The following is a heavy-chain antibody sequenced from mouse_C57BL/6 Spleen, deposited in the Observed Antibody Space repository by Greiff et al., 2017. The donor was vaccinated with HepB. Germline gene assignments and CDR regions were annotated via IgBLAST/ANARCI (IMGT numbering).Heavy chain of an antibody. CDR3: ARGRTVVEELDY. D-gene: IGHD1-1*01. V-gene: IGHV1-69*01. Sequence: QVQLQQSGAELVMPGASVKLSCKASGYTFTSYWMHWVKQRPGQGLEWVGEIDPSDSCNNSNQKFKGKSTLTVDKSSSTAYLQLSSLTSEDCAVLYCARGRTVVEELDYWGKGATCTVA. CDR1: GYTFTSYW. CDR2: IDPSDSCN. J-gene: IGHJ2*01.